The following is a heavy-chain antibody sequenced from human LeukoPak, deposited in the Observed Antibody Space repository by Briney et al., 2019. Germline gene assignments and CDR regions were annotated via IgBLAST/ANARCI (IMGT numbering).Heavy chain of an antibody. Sequence: SQTLSLTCTVSGGSISSGDYYWSWIRQPPGNGLEWIGYIYYSGSTYYNPSLKSRVTISVDTSKNQFSLKLSSVTAADTAVYYCARVPAAIGGFDPWGQGTLVTVPS. CDR1: GGSISSGDYY. CDR2: IYYSGST. V-gene: IGHV4-30-4*08. CDR3: ARVPAAIGGFDP. J-gene: IGHJ5*02. D-gene: IGHD2-2*01.